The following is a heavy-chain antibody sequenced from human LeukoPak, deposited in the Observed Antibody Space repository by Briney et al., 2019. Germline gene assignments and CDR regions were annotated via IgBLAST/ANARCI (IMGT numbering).Heavy chain of an antibody. CDR3: ARGRYCTAIICGGGDAFDI. D-gene: IGHD2-8*02. CDR2: IYSSATT. J-gene: IGHJ3*02. Sequence: PSKTLSLTCTVSGGSISTYYWSWLRQPAGKGLEWIGRIYSSATTNLNPSLKSRVTLSIDASKNQVSLRLSSVTAADTAVYYCARGRYCTAIICGGGDAFDIWGQGTVVTVSS. V-gene: IGHV4-4*07. CDR1: GGSISTYY.